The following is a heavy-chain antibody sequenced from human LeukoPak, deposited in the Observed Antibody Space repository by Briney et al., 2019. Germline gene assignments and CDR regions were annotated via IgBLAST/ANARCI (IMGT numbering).Heavy chain of an antibody. CDR2: IYYSGST. CDR1: GGSISSYY. D-gene: IGHD3-16*02. V-gene: IGHV4-59*01. CDR3: ASWEMSTYDYVWGSYRILSSLSFDI. J-gene: IGHJ3*02. Sequence: SETLSLTCTVSGGSISSYYWSWIRQPPGKGLGWIGYIYYSGSTNYNPSLKSRVTISVDTSKNQFSLKLSSVTAADTAVYYCASWEMSTYDYVWGSYRILSSLSFDIWGQGTMVTVSS.